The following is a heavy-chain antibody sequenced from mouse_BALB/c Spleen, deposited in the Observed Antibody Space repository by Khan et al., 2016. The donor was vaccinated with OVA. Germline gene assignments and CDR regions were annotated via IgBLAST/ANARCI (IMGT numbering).Heavy chain of an antibody. V-gene: IGHV2-9*02. CDR2: IWAGGDT. J-gene: IGHJ4*01. CDR3: ATIFYGNRYYAMDY. CDR1: GFSSTNYG. Sequence: QMQLEESGPGLVAPSQTLSITCTVSGFSSTNYGVNWVRQPPGKGLEWLGVIWAGGDTNYNSALMSRMSISKDKSTSQGFLRMNSMQTDDTAVYFCATIFYGNRYYAMDYWCQGTSVTVS. D-gene: IGHD2-1*01.